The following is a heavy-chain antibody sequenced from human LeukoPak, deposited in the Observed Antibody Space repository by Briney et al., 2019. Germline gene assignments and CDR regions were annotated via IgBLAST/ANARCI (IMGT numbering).Heavy chain of an antibody. Sequence: PGGSMRLSCAASGFTFSDYYMSWIRQAPGKGLEWVSYISSSGSNIYYTDSVKGRFTISRDNAKNSLYLQMNSLRAEDTAVYYCARTCLEWLLRPPGGYYYYMDVWGKGTTVTVSS. CDR3: ARTCLEWLLRPPGGYYYYMDV. CDR2: ISSSGSNI. CDR1: GFTFSDYY. D-gene: IGHD3-3*01. J-gene: IGHJ6*03. V-gene: IGHV3-11*04.